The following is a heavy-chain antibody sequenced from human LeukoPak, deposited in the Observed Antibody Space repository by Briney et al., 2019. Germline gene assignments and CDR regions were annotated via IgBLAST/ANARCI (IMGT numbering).Heavy chain of an antibody. CDR1: GYTFTSYA. V-gene: IGHV1-18*01. CDR3: ARGGDRVRGVINPIDY. D-gene: IGHD3-10*01. Sequence: ASVKVSCKASGYTFTSYAMNWVRQAPGQGLEWMGWISAYNGNTNYAQKLQGRVTMTTDTSTSTAYMELRSLRSDDTAVYYCARGGDRVRGVINPIDYWGQGTLVTVSS. CDR2: ISAYNGNT. J-gene: IGHJ4*02.